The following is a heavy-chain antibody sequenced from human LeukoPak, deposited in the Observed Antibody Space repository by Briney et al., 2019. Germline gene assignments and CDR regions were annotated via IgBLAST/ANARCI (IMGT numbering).Heavy chain of an antibody. Sequence: GRSLRLSCAASGFTFSSYAMGWVHQAPGKGLEWVSAISGSGGSTYYADSVKGRFTISRDNSKNTLYLQMNSLRAEDTAVYYCAKDRKGGGIVVVLDYRGQGTLVTVSS. CDR1: GFTFSSYA. J-gene: IGHJ4*02. CDR2: ISGSGGST. D-gene: IGHD3-22*01. V-gene: IGHV3-23*01. CDR3: AKDRKGGGIVVVLDY.